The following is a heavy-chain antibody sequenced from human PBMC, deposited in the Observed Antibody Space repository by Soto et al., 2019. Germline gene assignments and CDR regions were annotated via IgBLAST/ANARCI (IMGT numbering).Heavy chain of an antibody. CDR3: VRDDYHSGLGYVHLDY. Sequence: PSETLSLTCTVSGGSVNSGDHYWSWIRQAPGKGLEWIGYIYYNGDTYYKSSLKNRVSISLDMSKNQFSLKVTSVTVADTAVYYCVRDDYHSGLGYVHLDYWGQGALVTVSS. V-gene: IGHV4-30-4*01. D-gene: IGHD3-22*01. J-gene: IGHJ4*02. CDR2: IYYNGDT. CDR1: GGSVNSGDHY.